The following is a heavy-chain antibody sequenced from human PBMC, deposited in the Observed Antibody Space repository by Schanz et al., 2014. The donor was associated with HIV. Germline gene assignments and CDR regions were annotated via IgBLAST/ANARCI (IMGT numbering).Heavy chain of an antibody. CDR2: INHSGST. Sequence: QMKLQESGPGLVKPSETLSLTCSVYGVSFSGYDWSWIRQPPGKGLEWIGEINHSGSTNYNPSLKSRVTISVDTSKNHFSLKLSSVTAADTAVYYCARGLVNCSGGSCYSGWFDPWGQGNLVTVSS. CDR3: ARGLVNCSGGSCYSGWFDP. J-gene: IGHJ5*02. CDR1: GVSFSGYD. D-gene: IGHD2-15*01. V-gene: IGHV4-34*01.